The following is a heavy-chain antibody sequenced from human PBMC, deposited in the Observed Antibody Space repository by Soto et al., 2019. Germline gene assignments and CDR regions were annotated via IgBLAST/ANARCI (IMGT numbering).Heavy chain of an antibody. D-gene: IGHD1-1*01. J-gene: IGHJ4*02. CDR3: ARGRYGDY. CDR1: GYTFTTYG. Sequence: QVHLVKSGAEVKRPGASVKVSCKGSGYTFTTYGITWVRQAPGQGLEWVGWISAHNGNTNYAQKLQGRVTVTRDTSTSTAYMELRSLRSDDMAVYYCARGRYGDYWGQGARVTVSS. CDR2: ISAHNGNT. V-gene: IGHV1-18*03.